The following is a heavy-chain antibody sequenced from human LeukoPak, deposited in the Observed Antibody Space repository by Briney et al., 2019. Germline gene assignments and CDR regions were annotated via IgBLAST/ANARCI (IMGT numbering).Heavy chain of an antibody. CDR3: ARTTYYHDSSGYFKTYYFDY. CDR1: GGSISSYY. D-gene: IGHD3-22*01. V-gene: IGHV4-59*08. CDR2: IYYSGST. Sequence: SETLSFTCTVSGGSISSYYWSWIRQPPGKGLEWIGYIYYSGSTNYNPSLKSRVTISVDTSKNQFSLKLSSVTAADTAVYYCARTTYYHDSSGYFKTYYFDYWGQGTLVTVSS. J-gene: IGHJ4*02.